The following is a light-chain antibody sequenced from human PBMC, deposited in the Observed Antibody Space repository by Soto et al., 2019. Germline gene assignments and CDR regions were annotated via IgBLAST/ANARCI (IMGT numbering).Light chain of an antibody. V-gene: IGKV3-15*01. Sequence: EIVMTQSPATLSVSPVDRASLSCRASQSVSSNLAWYQQKPGQAPRLLIYGASTRATGIPARFSGSGSGTEFTLTISSLQSEDFALYYCQQYNDWPLTFGQGTKVDIK. CDR2: GAS. CDR3: QQYNDWPLT. J-gene: IGKJ1*01. CDR1: QSVSSN.